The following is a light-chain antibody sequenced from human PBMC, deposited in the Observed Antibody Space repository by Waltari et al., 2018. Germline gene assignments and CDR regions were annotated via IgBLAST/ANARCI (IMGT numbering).Light chain of an antibody. CDR2: GKN. CDR1: SLRSYY. V-gene: IGLV3-19*01. J-gene: IGLJ2*01. Sequence: SSELTQDPAVSVALGQTVRITCQGDSLRSYYASWSPQKPGQAPVLVIDGKNNRPSWIPDRFSGSSSGNTASLTITGAQAEDEADYYCNSRDSSGNHLRVFGGGTKLTVL. CDR3: NSRDSSGNHLRV.